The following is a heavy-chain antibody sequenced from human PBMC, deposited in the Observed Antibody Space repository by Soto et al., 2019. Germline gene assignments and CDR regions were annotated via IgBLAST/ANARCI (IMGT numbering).Heavy chain of an antibody. CDR1: GDSVSSNSAA. J-gene: IGHJ4*02. D-gene: IGHD6-13*01. CDR2: TYYRSKWYN. Sequence: PSQTLSLTCAISGDSVSSNSAAWNWIRQSPSRGLEWLGRTYYRSKWYNDYAVSVKSRITINPDTSKNQFSLQLNSVTPEDTAVYYCARTSDLLQQLVTAYYFDYWGQGTLVTVSS. CDR3: ARTSDLLQQLVTAYYFDY. V-gene: IGHV6-1*01.